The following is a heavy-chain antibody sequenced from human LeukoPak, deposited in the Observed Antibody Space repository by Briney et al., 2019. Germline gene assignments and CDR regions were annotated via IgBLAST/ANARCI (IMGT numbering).Heavy chain of an antibody. CDR3: ARVLYSSRWYSTGVFDY. V-gene: IGHV3-20*04. CDR1: GVTLSSYA. D-gene: IGHD6-13*01. J-gene: IGHJ4*02. Sequence: GGSLRLSCAASGVTLSSYAMSWARQAPGKGLEWVSGINWNGGSTGYADSVKGQFTISRDNAKNSLYLQMNSLRAEDTALYYFARVLYSSRWYSTGVFDYWGQGTLVTVSS. CDR2: INWNGGST.